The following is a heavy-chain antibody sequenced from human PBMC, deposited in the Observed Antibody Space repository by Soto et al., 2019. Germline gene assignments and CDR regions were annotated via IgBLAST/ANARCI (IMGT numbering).Heavy chain of an antibody. D-gene: IGHD2-2*01. CDR1: GYTFTSYY. Sequence: ASVKVSCKASGYTFTSYYMHWVRQAPGQGLEWMGRINPYSGNTNYAQKLQGRVTMTTDTSTSTAYMELRSLRSDDTAVYYCARGPDKYCSSTSCYGWFDPWGQGTLVTVSS. CDR2: INPYSGNT. J-gene: IGHJ5*02. V-gene: IGHV1-46*01. CDR3: ARGPDKYCSSTSCYGWFDP.